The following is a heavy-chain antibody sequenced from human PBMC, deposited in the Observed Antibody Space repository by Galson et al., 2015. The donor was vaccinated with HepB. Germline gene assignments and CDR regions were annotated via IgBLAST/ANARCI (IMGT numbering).Heavy chain of an antibody. CDR1: GYTFTSYG. CDR2: ISAYNGNT. Sequence: SVKVSCKASGYTFTSYGISWVRQAPGQGLEWTGWISAYNGNTNYAQKLQGRVTMTTDTSTSTAYMELRSLRSDDTAVYYCARDHKYSSGSGHWFDPWGQGTLVTVSS. V-gene: IGHV1-18*04. J-gene: IGHJ5*02. CDR3: ARDHKYSSGSGHWFDP. D-gene: IGHD6-19*01.